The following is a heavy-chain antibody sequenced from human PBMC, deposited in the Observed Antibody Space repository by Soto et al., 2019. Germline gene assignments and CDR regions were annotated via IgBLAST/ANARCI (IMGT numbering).Heavy chain of an antibody. CDR1: GFTFSSYA. D-gene: IGHD2-21*02. Sequence: GGSLRLSCAASGFTFSSYAMHWVRQAPGKGLEWVAVISYDGSNKYYADSVKGRFTISRDNSKNTLYLQMNSLRAEDTAVYYCARDLTVVTQDYYYYYGMDVWGQGTTVTVSS. CDR3: ARDLTVVTQDYYYYYGMDV. V-gene: IGHV3-30-3*01. J-gene: IGHJ6*02. CDR2: ISYDGSNK.